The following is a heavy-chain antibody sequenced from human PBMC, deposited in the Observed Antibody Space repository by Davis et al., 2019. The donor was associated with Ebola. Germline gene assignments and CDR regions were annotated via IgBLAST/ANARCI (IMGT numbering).Heavy chain of an antibody. CDR2: IYHSGST. V-gene: IGHV4-4*02. D-gene: IGHD3-3*01. Sequence: PSETLSLTCAVSGGSISSSNWWSCVRQPPGKGLEWIGEIYHSGSTNYNPSLKSRVTISVDKSKNQFSLKLSAVTAADTAVYYCARVGAGFLEWLLYFDYWGQGTLVTVSS. J-gene: IGHJ4*02. CDR1: GGSISSSNW. CDR3: ARVGAGFLEWLLYFDY.